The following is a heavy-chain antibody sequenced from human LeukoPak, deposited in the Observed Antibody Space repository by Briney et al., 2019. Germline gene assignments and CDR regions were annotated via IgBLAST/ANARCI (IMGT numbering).Heavy chain of an antibody. CDR1: GGSISSGSYY. J-gene: IGHJ3*02. CDR3: AREWELRAHDAFDI. Sequence: SETLSLTCTVSGGSISSGSYYWSWIRQPAGKGLEWIGRIYTSGSTNYNPSLKSRVTISVDTSKNQFSLKLSSVTAADTAVHYCAREWELRAHDAFDIWGQGTMVTVSS. V-gene: IGHV4-61*02. D-gene: IGHD1-26*01. CDR2: IYTSGST.